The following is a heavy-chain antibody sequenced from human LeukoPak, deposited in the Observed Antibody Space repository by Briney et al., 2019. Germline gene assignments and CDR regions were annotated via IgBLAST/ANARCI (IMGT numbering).Heavy chain of an antibody. CDR2: IYSGGST. CDR1: GFTVSSNY. CDR3: GRGGSSGYNYNAFDV. J-gene: IGHJ3*01. Sequence: GGSLRLSCAASGFTVSSNYMSWVRQAPGKGLEWVSVIYSGGSTYYADSVKGRFTISRDNSKNTLYLQMNSLRPEDTAVYYCGRGGSSGYNYNAFDVWGQGTRVTVSS. D-gene: IGHD3-22*01. V-gene: IGHV3-53*01.